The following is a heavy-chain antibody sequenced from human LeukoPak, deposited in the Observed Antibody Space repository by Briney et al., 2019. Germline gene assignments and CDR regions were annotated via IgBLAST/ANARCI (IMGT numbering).Heavy chain of an antibody. V-gene: IGHV3-21*01. D-gene: IGHD1-14*01. CDR1: GFTFSNYS. CDR2: ISSSSSYI. Sequence: GGSLRLSCAASGFTFSNYSMNWVRQAPGKGLEWVSSISSSSSYIYYADSVKGRFTISRDNAKNSLYLQMNSLRAEDTAVYYCARGLTRSGPFDYWGQGTLVTVSS. J-gene: IGHJ4*02. CDR3: ARGLTRSGPFDY.